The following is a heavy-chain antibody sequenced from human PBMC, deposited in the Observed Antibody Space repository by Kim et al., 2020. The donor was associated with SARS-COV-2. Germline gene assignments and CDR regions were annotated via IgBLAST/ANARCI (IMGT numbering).Heavy chain of an antibody. CDR3: EKGGLGLYGDLNVDY. D-gene: IGHD4-17*01. V-gene: IGHV3-30*18. CDR1: GFTFSSYG. J-gene: IGHJ4*02. Sequence: GGSLRLSCAASGFTFSSYGMHWVRQAPGKGLEWVAVISYDGSNKYYADAVEGRFTITRDNYKTTLYLQMNSLRVEDKDVYYCEKGGLGLYGDLNVDYWGQGTLVTVSS. CDR2: ISYDGSNK.